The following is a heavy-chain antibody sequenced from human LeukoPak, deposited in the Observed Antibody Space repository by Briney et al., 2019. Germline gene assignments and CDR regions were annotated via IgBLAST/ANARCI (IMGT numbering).Heavy chain of an antibody. CDR3: ARGYSSSWYFNWFDP. V-gene: IGHV4-4*07. Sequence: ASETLSLTCTVSGGSITSYYWSWIRQSAGKGLEWIGRIYITGSTTYNPSLKSRVTMSLDTSKNQFSLKLSSVTAADTAVYYCARGYSSSWYFNWFDPWGQGTLVTVSS. CDR1: GGSITSYY. J-gene: IGHJ5*02. CDR2: IYITGST. D-gene: IGHD6-13*01.